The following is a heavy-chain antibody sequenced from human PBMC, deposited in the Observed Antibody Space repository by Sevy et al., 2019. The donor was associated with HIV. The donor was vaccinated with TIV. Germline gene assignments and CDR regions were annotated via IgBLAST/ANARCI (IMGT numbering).Heavy chain of an antibody. CDR3: ARDTYKDYDILTGYSVPVY. Sequence: ASVKVSCKASGYTFTSYGISWVRQAPGQGLEWMGWISAYNGNTNYAQTLQGRVTMTTDTSTSTAYMELRSLRSDDTAVYYCARDTYKDYDILTGYSVPVYWGQGTLVTVSS. V-gene: IGHV1-18*01. J-gene: IGHJ4*02. CDR1: GYTFTSYG. D-gene: IGHD3-9*01. CDR2: ISAYNGNT.